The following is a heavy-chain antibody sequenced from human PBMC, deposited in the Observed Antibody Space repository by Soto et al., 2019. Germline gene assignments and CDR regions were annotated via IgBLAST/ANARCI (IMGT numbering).Heavy chain of an antibody. Sequence: GESLKISCNGSGYSFASHWVAWVRQMPEKGLEWIGTIYPGDSDTKYSSAFRGHVTISADTSVSTAYLQWRSLEATGSAIYYCARYSGSYWHYLDFWGQGTLVTVSS. J-gene: IGHJ4*02. D-gene: IGHD1-26*01. CDR1: GYSFASHW. CDR2: IYPGDSDT. V-gene: IGHV5-51*01. CDR3: ARYSGSYWHYLDF.